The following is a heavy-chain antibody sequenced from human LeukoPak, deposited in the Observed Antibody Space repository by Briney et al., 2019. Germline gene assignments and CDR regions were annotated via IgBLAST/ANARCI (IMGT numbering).Heavy chain of an antibody. CDR2: ISGSGSST. V-gene: IGHV3-23*01. CDR1: GFTFTTYA. D-gene: IGHD1-1*01. J-gene: IGHJ4*02. CDR3: AKEPSGWNDSGYFDY. Sequence: PGGSLRLSCSASGFTFTTYAMSWVRQAPGKGLEWVSAISGSGSSTYYADSVKGRFTISRDNSKNTLFLQMNSLRAEDTAVYYCAKEPSGWNDSGYFDYWGQGTLVTVSS.